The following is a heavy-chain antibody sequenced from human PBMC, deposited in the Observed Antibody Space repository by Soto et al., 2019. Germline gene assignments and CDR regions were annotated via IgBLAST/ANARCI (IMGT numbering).Heavy chain of an antibody. J-gene: IGHJ5*02. CDR3: ASITSRQAWFDP. CDR2: IYYSGST. CDR1: GGSISSYY. V-gene: IGHV4-59*01. Sequence: KSSETLSLTCTVSGGSISSYYWSWIRQPPGKGLEWIGYIYYSGSTNYNPSLKSRVTISVDTSKNQFSLKLSSVTAADTAVYYCASITSRQAWFDPWGQGTLVTVSS.